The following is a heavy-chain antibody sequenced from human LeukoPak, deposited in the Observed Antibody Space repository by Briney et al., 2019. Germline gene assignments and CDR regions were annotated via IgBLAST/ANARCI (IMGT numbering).Heavy chain of an antibody. CDR2: INDVGSDT. J-gene: IGHJ4*02. V-gene: IGHV3-23*01. CDR1: GFTFSTSP. D-gene: IGHD2-15*01. Sequence: GGSLRLSCSASGFTFSTSPMSWVRQAPGKGLQWVSAINDVGSDTFYADSVKGRFTMSRDNSKNTVFLQMSSLRAEDTAVYYCARYLGYCSGGTCYFTYWGQGTLVTVSS. CDR3: ARYLGYCSGGTCYFTY.